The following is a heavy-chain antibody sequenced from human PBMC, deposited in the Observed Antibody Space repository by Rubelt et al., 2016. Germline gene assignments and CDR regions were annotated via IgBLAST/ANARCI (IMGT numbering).Heavy chain of an antibody. CDR3: VKELGHYFGLDV. Sequence: SRGGLVQPGGSLRVSCAASGFTFSSYAMSWVRQAPGKGLEWVSYISGSGDTIYYADSVKGRFTISRDNAKNTLSLQMNSLRAEDTAVYYCVKELGHYFGLDVWGQGTTVSVAS. CDR2: ISGSGDTI. CDR1: GFTFSSYA. J-gene: IGHJ6*02. V-gene: IGHV3-23*01. D-gene: IGHD7-27*01.